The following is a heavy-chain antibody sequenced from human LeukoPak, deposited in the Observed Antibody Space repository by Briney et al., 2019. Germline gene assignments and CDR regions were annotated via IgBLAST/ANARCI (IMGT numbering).Heavy chain of an antibody. CDR3: ARVGNWNYALVNYYFDY. Sequence: PSETLSLTCTVSGGSISSYYWIWMRQPPGKGLEWIGYIHYSGNTNYNASLKSRVTISVDTSKNQFSLKLTSVTAADTAVYYCARVGNWNYALVNYYFDYWGQGTLVTVSS. D-gene: IGHD1-20*01. CDR1: GGSISSYY. V-gene: IGHV4-59*01. CDR2: IHYSGNT. J-gene: IGHJ4*02.